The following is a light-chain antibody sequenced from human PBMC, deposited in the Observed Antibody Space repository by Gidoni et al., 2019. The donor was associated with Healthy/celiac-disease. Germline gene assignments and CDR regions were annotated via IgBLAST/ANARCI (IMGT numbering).Light chain of an antibody. V-gene: IGLV1-40*01. Sequence: QSVLTQPPSVSGAPGQRVPISCTGSSSNIRAGYDVHRYQQLPGAAPKLLIYGNTNRPSGVPDRFSGSKSGISASLAITGLQAEDEADYYCQSYDNSLSGLYVFGTGTKVTVL. CDR2: GNT. J-gene: IGLJ1*01. CDR1: SSNIRAGYD. CDR3: QSYDNSLSGLYV.